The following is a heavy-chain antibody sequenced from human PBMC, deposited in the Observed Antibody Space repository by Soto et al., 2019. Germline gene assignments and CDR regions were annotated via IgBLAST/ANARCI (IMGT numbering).Heavy chain of an antibody. D-gene: IGHD3-10*01. Sequence: QVQLQESGPGLVKPSQTLSLTCTVSGGSISSGGYYWSWIRQHPGKGLEWIGYIYYSGSTYYNPSLKSGVNISVNTSKNQFSLKLSSVTAADTAVYYCARALRATMVRGALRPYYFDYWGQGTLVTVSS. CDR3: ARALRATMVRGALRPYYFDY. CDR2: IYYSGST. V-gene: IGHV4-31*03. CDR1: GGSISSGGYY. J-gene: IGHJ4*02.